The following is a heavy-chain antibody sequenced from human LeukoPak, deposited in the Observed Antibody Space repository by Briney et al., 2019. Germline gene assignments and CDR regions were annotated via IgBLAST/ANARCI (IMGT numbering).Heavy chain of an antibody. CDR3: ARYCSSTSCYKPP. CDR1: GFTFSSYA. J-gene: IGHJ5*02. V-gene: IGHV3-15*01. D-gene: IGHD2-2*02. Sequence: SGGSLRLSCAASGFTFSSYAMSWVRQAPGKGLEWVGRIKSKTDGGTTDYAAPVKGRFTISGDDSKNTLYLHLNSLKTEDTAVYYCARYCSSTSCYKPPWGQGTLVTVSS. CDR2: IKSKTDGGTT.